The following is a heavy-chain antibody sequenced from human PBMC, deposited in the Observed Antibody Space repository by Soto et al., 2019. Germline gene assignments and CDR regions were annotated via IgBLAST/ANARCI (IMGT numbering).Heavy chain of an antibody. Sequence: PSETLSLTCTVSGGPISSYYWSWIRQPPGKGLEWIGYIYYSGSTNYNPSLKSRVTISVDTSKNQFSLKLSSVTAADTAVYYCARHKAIFGVVHWFDPWGQGTLVTVSS. CDR1: GGPISSYY. D-gene: IGHD3-3*01. CDR2: IYYSGST. CDR3: ARHKAIFGVVHWFDP. V-gene: IGHV4-59*08. J-gene: IGHJ5*02.